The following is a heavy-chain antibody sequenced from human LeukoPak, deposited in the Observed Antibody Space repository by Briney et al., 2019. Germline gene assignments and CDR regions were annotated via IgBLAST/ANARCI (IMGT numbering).Heavy chain of an antibody. D-gene: IGHD2-15*01. CDR1: GFTFSSYS. V-gene: IGHV3-21*01. CDR3: ARMHCSGGSCYAIDY. CDR2: ISSSSSYI. Sequence: PGGSLRLSCAASGFTFSSYSMNWVRQAPGKGLEWVSSISSSSSYIYYADSVKGRFTISRDNAKNSLYLQMNSLRAEDTAVYYCARMHCSGGSCYAIDYWGQGTLVTVSS. J-gene: IGHJ4*02.